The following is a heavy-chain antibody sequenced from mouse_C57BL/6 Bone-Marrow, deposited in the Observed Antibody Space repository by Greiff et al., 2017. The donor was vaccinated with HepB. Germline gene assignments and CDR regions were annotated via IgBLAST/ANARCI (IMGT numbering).Heavy chain of an antibody. D-gene: IGHD1-1*01. CDR3: ARGYYGTLFDY. Sequence: VQLKESGPGLVKPSQSLSLTCSVTGYSITSGYYWNWIRQFPGNKLEWMGYISYDGSNNYNPALKNRISITRDTSKNQFFLKLNSVTTEDTATYYCARGYYGTLFDYWGQGTTLTVSS. V-gene: IGHV3-6*01. CDR2: ISYDGSN. CDR1: GYSITSGYY. J-gene: IGHJ2*01.